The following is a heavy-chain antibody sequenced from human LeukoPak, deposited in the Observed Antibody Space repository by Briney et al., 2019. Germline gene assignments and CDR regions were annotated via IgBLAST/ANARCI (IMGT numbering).Heavy chain of an antibody. Sequence: KASETLSLTCTVSGGSISDYYWSWVRQPAGKGLEWIGRIHISGTTYYNPSLKSRFTMSIDTSKNQFSLKLSSVTAADTAVYYCATYSITGAWAEYFLHWGQGTLVTVSS. CDR2: IHISGTT. J-gene: IGHJ1*01. V-gene: IGHV4-4*07. CDR1: GGSISDYY. D-gene: IGHD2/OR15-2a*01. CDR3: ATYSITGAWAEYFLH.